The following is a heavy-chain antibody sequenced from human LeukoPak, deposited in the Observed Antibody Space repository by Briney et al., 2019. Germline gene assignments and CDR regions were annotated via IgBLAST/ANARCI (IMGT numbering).Heavy chain of an antibody. J-gene: IGHJ3*02. CDR2: IYYSGST. Sequence: PSETLSLTCTVSGGSISSSSYYWGWIRQPPGKGLEWIGSIYYSGSTYYNPSLQSRVTISVDTSKNQFSLKLNSVTAADTAVYYCARDNDVFDIWGQGTMVTVSS. V-gene: IGHV4-39*07. CDR1: GGSISSSSYY. CDR3: ARDNDVFDI.